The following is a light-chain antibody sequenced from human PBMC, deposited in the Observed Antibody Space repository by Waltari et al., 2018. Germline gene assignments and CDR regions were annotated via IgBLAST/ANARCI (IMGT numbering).Light chain of an antibody. CDR2: DAS. CDR1: HYIANF. J-gene: IGKJ3*01. V-gene: IGKV1-39*01. CDR3: QQTYKSPPT. Sequence: DVLVTQSPSSLSASVGDRVTITCRASHYIANFLNWYQHMPGNAPRLLIHDASTLQPGVSPRFSGSTSGTDFILTIDNLHPEDFATYYCQQTYKSPPTFGPGTKVDV.